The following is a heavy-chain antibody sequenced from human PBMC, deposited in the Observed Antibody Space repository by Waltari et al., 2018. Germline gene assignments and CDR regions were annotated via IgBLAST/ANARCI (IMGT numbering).Heavy chain of an antibody. D-gene: IGHD3-10*01. CDR3: AKDLSGFDY. CDR1: GFTFSSYA. Sequence: EVQLLESGGGLVQSGGSLRLSCAASGFTFSSYAMSWVRQAPGKGMEWISAISGSGESTYYADSVKGRFTISRDNSKNTLYLQMNSLRAEDTAVYYCAKDLSGFDYWGQGTLVTVSS. V-gene: IGHV3-23*01. J-gene: IGHJ4*02. CDR2: ISGSGEST.